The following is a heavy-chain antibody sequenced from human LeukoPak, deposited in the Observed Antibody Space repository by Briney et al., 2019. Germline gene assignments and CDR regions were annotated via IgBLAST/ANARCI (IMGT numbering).Heavy chain of an antibody. D-gene: IGHD5-18*01. CDR2: INPNSGGT. CDR1: GYTFTGYY. CDR3: ARANSYGQRYYYYMDV. J-gene: IGHJ6*03. V-gene: IGHV1-2*02. Sequence: ASVKVSCKASGYTFTGYYMHWVRQAPGQGLEWMGWINPNSGGTNYAQKFQGRVTMTRDTSISTAYMELSRLRSDDTAVYYCARANSYGQRYYYYMDVWGKGTTVTISS.